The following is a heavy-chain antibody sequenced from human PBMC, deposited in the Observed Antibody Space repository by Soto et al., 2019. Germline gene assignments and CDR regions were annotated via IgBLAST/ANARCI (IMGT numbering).Heavy chain of an antibody. CDR2: IIPIFNST. D-gene: IGHD2-2*02. Sequence: QVQLVQSGAEVKTPGSSLKVSCKVSGSRFSNYVISWVRQAPGHGREWLGRIIPIFNSTKYAQRFQGRVTITADKSTSTASLELSSLRSDDTAVYYCAREGRGKKAGYNGLVSLGYWGQGTLVTVSS. J-gene: IGHJ4*02. CDR1: GSRFSNYV. V-gene: IGHV1-69*06. CDR3: AREGRGKKAGYNGLVSLGY.